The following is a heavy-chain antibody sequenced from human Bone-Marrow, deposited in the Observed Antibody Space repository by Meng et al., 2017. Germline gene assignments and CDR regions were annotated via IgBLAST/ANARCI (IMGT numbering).Heavy chain of an antibody. CDR3: VREDSAFYWAY. D-gene: IGHD3-22*01. CDR2: ILTGSGSP. CDR1: FNSHA. J-gene: IGHJ4*02. Sequence: QARLGIAGAGVKKPGVSVKISCNAFNSHAIQWVRQDPGQRLEWTGWILTGSGSPQYSQKFQGRVTITRDTSARTVYMERSSLSFEDTALYYCVREDSAFYWAYWGQGTLVTVSS. V-gene: IGHV1-3*04.